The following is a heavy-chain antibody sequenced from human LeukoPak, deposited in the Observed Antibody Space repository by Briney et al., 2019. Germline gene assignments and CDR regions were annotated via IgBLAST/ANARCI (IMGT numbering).Heavy chain of an antibody. Sequence: PSETLSLTCTVSGGSVGSGSYYWSWIRQPPGKGLEWIGYICYSGSTNYNPTLKSRVTISVDTSKNQFSLKLSSVTAADTAVYYCARVSRTMVRGVIILGFDPWGQGTLVTVSS. V-gene: IGHV4-61*01. CDR2: ICYSGST. D-gene: IGHD3-10*01. CDR1: GGSVGSGSYY. J-gene: IGHJ5*02. CDR3: ARVSRTMVRGVIILGFDP.